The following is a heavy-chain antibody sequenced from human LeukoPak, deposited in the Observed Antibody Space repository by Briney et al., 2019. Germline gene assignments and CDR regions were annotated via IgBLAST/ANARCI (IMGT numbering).Heavy chain of an antibody. Sequence: SETLSLTCTVSGGSISSYYWSWIRQPPGKGLEWIGYIYYSGSTNYNPSLKSRVTISVDTSKNQFSLKLSSVTAADTAVHYCARQIIAAADPYYFDYWGQGTLVTVSS. D-gene: IGHD6-13*01. CDR3: ARQIIAAADPYYFDY. J-gene: IGHJ4*02. CDR2: IYYSGST. CDR1: GGSISSYY. V-gene: IGHV4-59*08.